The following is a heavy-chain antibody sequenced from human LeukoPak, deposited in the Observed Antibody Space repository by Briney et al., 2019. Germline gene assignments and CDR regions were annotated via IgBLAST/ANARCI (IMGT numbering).Heavy chain of an antibody. V-gene: IGHV3-23*01. CDR1: GFTFSSNA. J-gene: IGHJ3*02. CDR2: ISTGGGST. Sequence: GGSLRLSCAASGFTFSSNAMSWVRQAPGKGLEWVSAISTGGGSTYYADSVKGRFTISRNNPNNTLYLQMNNLRAEDTAVYYCAKPRDSIVGTTTPTRLATLDIWGQGTMVTVSS. D-gene: IGHD1-26*01. CDR3: AKPRDSIVGTTTPTRLATLDI.